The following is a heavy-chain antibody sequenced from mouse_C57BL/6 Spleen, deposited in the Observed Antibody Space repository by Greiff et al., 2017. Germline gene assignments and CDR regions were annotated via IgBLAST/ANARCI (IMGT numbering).Heavy chain of an antibody. CDR3: ARDYGSSPYWYFDV. D-gene: IGHD1-1*01. CDR1: GYTFTSYW. CDR2: IDPSDSYT. V-gene: IGHV1-69*01. Sequence: VQLQQPGAELVMPGASVKLSCKASGYTFTSYWMHWVKQRPGQGLEWIGEIDPSDSYTNYNQKCKGKSTLTVDKSSSTAYMQLSSLTSEDSAVYYCARDYGSSPYWYFDVWGTGTTVTVSS. J-gene: IGHJ1*03.